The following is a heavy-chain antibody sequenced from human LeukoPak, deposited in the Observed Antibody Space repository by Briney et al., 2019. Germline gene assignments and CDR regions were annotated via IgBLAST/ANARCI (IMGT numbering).Heavy chain of an antibody. D-gene: IGHD3-3*01. CDR3: ARHSFSVNDFGTHY. Sequence: PSQTLSLTCTVSGGSISSGGYYWSWIRQHPGKGLEWIGYIYYSGSTYYNPSLKSRVTISVDTSKSQFSLNLSSVTAADTAVYYCARHSFSVNDFGTHYWGQGTLVTVSS. V-gene: IGHV4-31*03. CDR1: GGSISSGGYY. CDR2: IYYSGST. J-gene: IGHJ4*02.